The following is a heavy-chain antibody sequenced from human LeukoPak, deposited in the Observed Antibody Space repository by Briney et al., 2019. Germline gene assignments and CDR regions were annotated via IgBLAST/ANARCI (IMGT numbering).Heavy chain of an antibody. CDR3: ARLGATVFNWFDP. Sequence: SETLSLTCTVSGGSISSYYWSWIRQPPGKGLEWIGYIYHSGSVSHNPSLSGRVTISVDTSKNQFSLNLRSVTAADTAVYYGARLGATVFNWFDPWGQRTLVTVSS. V-gene: IGHV4-59*08. CDR1: GGSISSYY. CDR2: IYHSGSV. D-gene: IGHD1-26*01. J-gene: IGHJ5*02.